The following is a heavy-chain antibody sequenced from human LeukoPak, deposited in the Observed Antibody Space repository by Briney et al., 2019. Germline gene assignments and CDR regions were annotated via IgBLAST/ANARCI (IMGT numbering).Heavy chain of an antibody. CDR3: ARAGDSGSYLFFDY. Sequence: GGSLRLSCAASGFTFSAYIMNWVRQAPGKGLEWVSSISSSSTYIYYADSVKGRFTLSRDNAKDSLYLQMTILRAEDTAVYYCARAGDSGSYLFFDYWGQGTLVTVSS. CDR1: GFTFSAYI. J-gene: IGHJ4*02. D-gene: IGHD1-26*01. CDR2: ISSSSTYI. V-gene: IGHV3-21*01.